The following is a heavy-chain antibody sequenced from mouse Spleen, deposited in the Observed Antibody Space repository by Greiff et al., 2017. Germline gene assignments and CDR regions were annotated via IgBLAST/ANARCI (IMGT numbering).Heavy chain of an antibody. V-gene: IGHV5-6-4*01. Sequence: EVNLVESGGGLVKPGGSLKLSCAASGFTFSSYTMSWVRQTPEKRLEWVATISSGGSYTYYPDSVKGRFTISRDNAKNTLYLQMSSLKSEDTAMYYCTRLTGTGGYYFDYWGQGTTLTVSS. J-gene: IGHJ2*01. CDR2: ISSGGSYT. D-gene: IGHD4-1*01. CDR3: TRLTGTGGYYFDY. CDR1: GFTFSSYT.